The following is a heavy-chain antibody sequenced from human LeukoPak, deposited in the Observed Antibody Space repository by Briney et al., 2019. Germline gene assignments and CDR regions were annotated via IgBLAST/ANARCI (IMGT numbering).Heavy chain of an antibody. CDR1: GFIFSSYS. CDR2: ISSSRRTI. D-gene: IGHD2-15*01. CDR3: ARSSSRYCSGGSCYSGVLGYFDY. V-gene: IGHV3-48*01. Sequence: GGSLRLSCVGSGFIFSSYSMNWVRQAPGKGLEWISYISSSRRTISYADSVKGRFTISRDNAKNSLYLQMNSLRAEDTAVYYCARSSSRYCSGGSCYSGVLGYFDYWGQGTLVTVSS. J-gene: IGHJ4*02.